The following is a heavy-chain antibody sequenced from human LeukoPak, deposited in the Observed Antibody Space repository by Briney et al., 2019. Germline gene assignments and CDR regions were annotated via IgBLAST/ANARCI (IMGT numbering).Heavy chain of an antibody. CDR1: GGSSSDTTYY. Sequence: PSETLSLTCTVTGGSSSDTTYYWAWIRQPPGKGLEWIGSIYFSETKYNPSPKSRITISGDTSKNQFSLKLSSVTAADTAVYYCASPSKLVISRGGFDIWGQGTMVTVSA. CDR2: IYFSET. CDR3: ASPSKLVISRGGFDI. D-gene: IGHD2-15*01. V-gene: IGHV4-39*01. J-gene: IGHJ3*02.